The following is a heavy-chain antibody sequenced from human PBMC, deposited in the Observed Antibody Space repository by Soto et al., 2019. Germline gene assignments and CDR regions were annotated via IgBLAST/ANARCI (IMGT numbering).Heavy chain of an antibody. V-gene: IGHV3-23*01. Sequence: GGSLRLSCTASGFTFSIYAMNWVRQAPGKGLEWVSALSGSGNTTYYADSVKGRFTISRDNSRNTLYLQMNSLRAEDTAVYFCAKNKGHYDILAGFAIDYWGQGTLVTVSS. J-gene: IGHJ4*02. D-gene: IGHD3-9*01. CDR1: GFTFSIYA. CDR3: AKNKGHYDILAGFAIDY. CDR2: LSGSGNTT.